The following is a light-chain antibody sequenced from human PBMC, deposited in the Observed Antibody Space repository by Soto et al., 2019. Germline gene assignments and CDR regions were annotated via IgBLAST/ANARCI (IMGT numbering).Light chain of an antibody. Sequence: QSALTKPASVSGSPGQSITISCTGTSSDVGGYNYVSWYQQHPGKAPKLMIYDVSNRPSGVSNRFSSSKSGNTASLTISGLQAEDEADYSCSSYTSSSTLVVFGGGTKPTVL. CDR1: SSDVGGYNY. J-gene: IGLJ2*01. CDR3: SSYTSSSTLVV. CDR2: DVS. V-gene: IGLV2-14*01.